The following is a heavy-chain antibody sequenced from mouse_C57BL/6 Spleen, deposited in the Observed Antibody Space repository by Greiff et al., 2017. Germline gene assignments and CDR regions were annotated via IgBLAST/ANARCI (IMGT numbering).Heavy chain of an antibody. CDR3: ARRDGSYYFDY. CDR1: GFTFSSYA. V-gene: IGHV5-4*03. CDR2: ISAGGSYT. J-gene: IGHJ2*01. D-gene: IGHD1-1*02. Sequence: EVLLVESGGGLVKPGGSLKLSCAASGFTFSSYAMSWVRQTPEKRLEWVATISAGGSYTYYPDNVKGRFTISRDNAKNNLYLQMSHLKSEDTAMYYSARRDGSYYFDYWGQGTTLTVSS.